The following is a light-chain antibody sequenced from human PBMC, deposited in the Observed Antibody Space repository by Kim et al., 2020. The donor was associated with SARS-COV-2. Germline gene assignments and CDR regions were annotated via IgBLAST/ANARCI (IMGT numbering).Light chain of an antibody. V-gene: IGLV3-9*01. CDR2: RDY. CDR3: QVWDSSTWV. J-gene: IGLJ3*02. CDR1: NIVRRN. Sequence: SYELTQPLSVSVALGQTASITCGGNNIVRRNVHWYQQRPGQAPVLVIYRDYNRPSGIPERFSGSNSGNTATLTISRAQDGDEADYHCQVWDSSTWVFGGG.